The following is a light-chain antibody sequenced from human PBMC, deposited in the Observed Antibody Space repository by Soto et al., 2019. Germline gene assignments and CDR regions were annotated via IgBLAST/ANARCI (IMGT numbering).Light chain of an antibody. Sequence: QSVLTQPASVSGSPGQSITISCTGTSSDVGTYNSVSWYQQYPGKAPKLMIHDVSNRPSGVSNRFSGSKSGNTASLTISGLQAEDEADYYCSSYTSSSSYVVGSGT. CDR3: SSYTSSSSYV. J-gene: IGLJ1*01. V-gene: IGLV2-14*01. CDR1: SSDVGTYNS. CDR2: DVS.